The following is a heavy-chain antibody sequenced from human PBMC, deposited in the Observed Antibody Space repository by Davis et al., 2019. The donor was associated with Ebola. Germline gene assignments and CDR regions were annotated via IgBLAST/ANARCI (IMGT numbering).Heavy chain of an antibody. D-gene: IGHD1-26*01. Sequence: GESLKISCAASGFSFKNYEMNWVRQAPGKGLEWLSYIYNGGSPTYYADSVKGRFTVSRDNTKNALYLQMTNLSADDSAIYYCARVGGTSGSVLDGWGRGTLVTVSA. CDR2: IYNGGSPT. CDR3: ARVGGTSGSVLDG. CDR1: GFSFKNYE. J-gene: IGHJ4*02. V-gene: IGHV3-48*03.